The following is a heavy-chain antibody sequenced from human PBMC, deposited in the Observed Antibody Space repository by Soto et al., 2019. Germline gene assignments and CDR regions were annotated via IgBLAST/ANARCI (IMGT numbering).Heavy chain of an antibody. CDR1: VGSISSYY. CDR3: ARVGDSSGWYYFDY. D-gene: IGHD6-19*01. J-gene: IGHJ4*02. CDR2: TYYSGST. Sequence: ETLSLTCTVSVGSISSYYWSWIRQPPGKGLEWIGYTYYSGSTNYNPSLKSRVTISVDTSKNQFSLKLSSVTAADTAVYYCARVGDSSGWYYFDYWGQGTLVTAPQ. V-gene: IGHV4-59*01.